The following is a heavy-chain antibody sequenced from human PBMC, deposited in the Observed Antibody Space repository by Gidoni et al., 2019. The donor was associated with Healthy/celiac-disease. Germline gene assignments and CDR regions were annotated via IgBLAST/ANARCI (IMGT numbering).Heavy chain of an antibody. V-gene: IGHV3-7*03. Sequence: EVQLVESGGGWVQPGGSLRLSCAASGFTFRSYWMSWVRQAPGKGLEWVANIKQDGSEKYYVDSVKGRFTISRDNDKNSLYLQMNSLRAEDTAVYYCARDGLNWKIDYWGQGTLVTVSS. J-gene: IGHJ4*02. CDR3: ARDGLNWKIDY. D-gene: IGHD1-1*01. CDR2: IKQDGSEK. CDR1: GFTFRSYW.